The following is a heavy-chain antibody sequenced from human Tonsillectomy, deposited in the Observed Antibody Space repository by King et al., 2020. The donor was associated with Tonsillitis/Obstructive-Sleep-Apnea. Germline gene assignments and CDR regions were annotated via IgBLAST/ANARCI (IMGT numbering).Heavy chain of an antibody. CDR2: ISSSSSYI. D-gene: IGHD6-13*01. CDR3: ARDGRAAAGPGFPVDY. J-gene: IGHJ4*02. V-gene: IGHV3-21*01. CDR1: GFTFSSYS. Sequence: VQLVESGGGLVKPGGSLRLSCAVSGFTFSSYSMNWVRQAPGKGLEWVSSISSSSSYIYYADSVKGRFTISRDNANNSLYLQMNSLRAEDTAVYYCARDGRAAAGPGFPVDYWGQGTLVTVSS.